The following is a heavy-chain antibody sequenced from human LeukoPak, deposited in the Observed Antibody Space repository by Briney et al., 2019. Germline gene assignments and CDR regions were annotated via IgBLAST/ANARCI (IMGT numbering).Heavy chain of an antibody. J-gene: IGHJ3*02. V-gene: IGHV3-66*01. CDR2: IYSDGST. D-gene: IGHD5-18*01. CDR1: GFTVSSNY. CDR3: ARRERPGYSYGRGTLDI. Sequence: TGGSLRLSCSASGFTVSSNYMSWVRQAPGKGLEWVSLIYSDGSTYYADSVKGRFTISRDNSKNTLYLQMNSLRAEDTAVYYCARRERPGYSYGRGTLDIWGQGTMVTVSS.